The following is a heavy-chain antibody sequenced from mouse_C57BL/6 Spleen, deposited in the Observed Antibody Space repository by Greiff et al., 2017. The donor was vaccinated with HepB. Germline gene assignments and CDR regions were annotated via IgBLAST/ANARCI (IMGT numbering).Heavy chain of an antibody. D-gene: IGHD1-1*01. Sequence: EVKLVESGGDLVKPGGSLKLSFAASGFTFSSYGMSWVRQTPDKRLEWVATISSGGSYTYYPDSVKGRFTISRDTAKNTLYLQMSSLKSEDTAMYYCARHVDYGRRFFDYWGQSTTLTVSS. V-gene: IGHV5-6*01. J-gene: IGHJ2*01. CDR1: GFTFSSYG. CDR3: ARHVDYGRRFFDY. CDR2: ISSGGSYT.